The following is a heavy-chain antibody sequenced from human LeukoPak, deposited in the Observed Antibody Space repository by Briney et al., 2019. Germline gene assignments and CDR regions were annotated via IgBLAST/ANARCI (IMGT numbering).Heavy chain of an antibody. V-gene: IGHV1-18*01. CDR2: ISAYNGNT. Sequence: ASVKVSFKASGYTFTIYGISWVRQAPGQGLGLKGWISAYNGNTNYSQKLQGRVTMTTDTSTSTAYMELRSLRSGDTAVYYCARDFLVHRYTDTFDYRGQGTLVTVSS. J-gene: IGHJ4*02. D-gene: IGHD2/OR15-2a*01. CDR1: GYTFTIYG. CDR3: ARDFLVHRYTDTFDY.